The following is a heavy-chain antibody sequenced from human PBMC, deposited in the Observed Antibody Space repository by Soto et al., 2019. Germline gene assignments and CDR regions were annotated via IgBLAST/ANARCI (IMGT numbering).Heavy chain of an antibody. J-gene: IGHJ4*02. D-gene: IGHD3-3*01. CDR3: ARDQTPQMRFLEPYYFDY. CDR2: ISGSGGST. V-gene: IGHV3-23*01. Sequence: GGSLRLSCAASGFTFSSYAMSWVRQAPGKGLEWVSAISGSGGSTYYADSVKGRFTISRDNSKNSLYLQMNSLRDEDTAVYYCARDQTPQMRFLEPYYFDYWGQGTLVTVSS. CDR1: GFTFSSYA.